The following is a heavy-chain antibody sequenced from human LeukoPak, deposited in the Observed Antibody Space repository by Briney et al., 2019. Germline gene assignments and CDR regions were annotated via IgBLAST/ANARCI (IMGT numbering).Heavy chain of an antibody. Sequence: PSETLSLTCTVSGGSISSYYWSWIRQPPGKGLEWIGYIFYSGSTNYNPSLKSRVTISLDTSKNQFSLKLSSVTAADTAVYYCARHKGYGDYVRAFDIWGQGTMVTVSS. CDR3: ARHKGYGDYVRAFDI. CDR2: IFYSGST. J-gene: IGHJ3*02. V-gene: IGHV4-59*08. CDR1: GGSISSYY. D-gene: IGHD4-17*01.